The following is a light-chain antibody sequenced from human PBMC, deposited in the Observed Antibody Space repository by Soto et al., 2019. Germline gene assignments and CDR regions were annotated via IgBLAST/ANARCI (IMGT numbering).Light chain of an antibody. CDR1: QSVDIS. CDR3: QQYRSWPRT. CDR2: GAY. V-gene: IGKV3-15*01. Sequence: EIVLTQSPATLSVSPGERLILSCRASQSVDISLAWYQQKPGQAPRLLIYGAYTRATDMTGTFSGRGSGTEFTLTITSLRPEDFGVYYCQQYRSWPRTFGPGTKVDIK. J-gene: IGKJ1*01.